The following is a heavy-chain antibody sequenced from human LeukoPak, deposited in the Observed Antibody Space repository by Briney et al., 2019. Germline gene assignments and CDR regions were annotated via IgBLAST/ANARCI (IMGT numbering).Heavy chain of an antibody. CDR1: GFTFSSYA. V-gene: IGHV3-23*01. D-gene: IGHD3-3*01. CDR3: AKGNTIFGVVIDY. CDR2: ISGSGGST. Sequence: GGSLGLSCAASGFTFSSYAMSWVRQAPGKGLEWVSAISGSGGSTYYADSVKGRFTISRDNSKNTLYLQMNSLRAEDTAVYYCAKGNTIFGVVIDYWGQGTLVTVSS. J-gene: IGHJ4*02.